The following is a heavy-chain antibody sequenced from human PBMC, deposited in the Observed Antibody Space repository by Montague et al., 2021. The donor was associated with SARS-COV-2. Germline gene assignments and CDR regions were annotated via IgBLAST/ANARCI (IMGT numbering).Heavy chain of an antibody. Sequence: SLRLSCAASGFTFSASDMVWVRQAPGKGLEWVSTITSTSTHIYYAESVKGRFTIARDNAKNSPSLQMDSLRAEDTGVYYCGRNFDLWGQGTLVTVSS. CDR3: GRNFDL. V-gene: IGHV3-21*01. CDR1: GFTFSASD. CDR2: ITSTSTHI. D-gene: IGHD3-9*01. J-gene: IGHJ4*02.